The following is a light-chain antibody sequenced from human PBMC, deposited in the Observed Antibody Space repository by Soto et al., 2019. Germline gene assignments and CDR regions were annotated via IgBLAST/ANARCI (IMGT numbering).Light chain of an antibody. CDR3: QQRSNWPLT. CDR2: DGS. CDR1: QRVSSY. V-gene: IGKV3-11*01. Sequence: EIVLRQSPATLSLSPGEGATLSCRASQRVSSYLAWYQQRPGQAPRLLIYDGSSRATGIPARFSGSGFGTDFTLTIASLEPEDFAVYYCQQRSNWPLTFGGGTKVDIK. J-gene: IGKJ4*01.